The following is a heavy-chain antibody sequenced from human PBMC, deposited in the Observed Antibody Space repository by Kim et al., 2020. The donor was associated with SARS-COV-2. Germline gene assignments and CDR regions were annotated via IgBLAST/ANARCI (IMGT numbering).Heavy chain of an antibody. CDR1: GFRFNIFW. V-gene: IGHV3-74*01. Sequence: GGSLRLSCAASGFRFNIFWMHWVRQAPGKGLVWVARINSDGSSTGYADSVKGRFTTSRDNAKNILYLQMNTLRGDDTAVYYCASPPYSSAWPHYWGQGTLVSVSS. CDR2: INSDGSST. CDR3: ASPPYSSAWPHY. J-gene: IGHJ4*02. D-gene: IGHD6-19*01.